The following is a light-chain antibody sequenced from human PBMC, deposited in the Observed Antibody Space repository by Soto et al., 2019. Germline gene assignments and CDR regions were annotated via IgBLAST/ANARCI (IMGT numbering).Light chain of an antibody. CDR3: QQSYSSPRT. CDR1: QGISSW. J-gene: IGKJ1*01. CDR2: AAY. V-gene: IGKV1-12*01. Sequence: DIQMTQSPSSVSASVGDRVTITCRASQGISSWLAWYQQKPGKAPKLLIYAAYTLQSGVPSRFSGRGSGTDFTLTISSLQPEDFATYSCQQSYSSPRTFGQGTKVDIK.